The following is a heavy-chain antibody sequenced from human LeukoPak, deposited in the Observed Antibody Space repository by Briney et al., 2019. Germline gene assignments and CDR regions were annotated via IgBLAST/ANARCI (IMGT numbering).Heavy chain of an antibody. CDR3: AKDSDVLLWFGELTY. V-gene: IGHV3-30*02. Sequence: PGGSLRLSCAASGFTFSSYGMHWVRQAPGKGLEWVAFIRYDGSNKYYADSVKGRFTISRDNSKNTLYLQMNSLRAEDTAVYYCAKDSDVLLWFGELTYWGQGTLVTVSS. CDR1: GFTFSSYG. J-gene: IGHJ4*02. D-gene: IGHD3-10*01. CDR2: IRYDGSNK.